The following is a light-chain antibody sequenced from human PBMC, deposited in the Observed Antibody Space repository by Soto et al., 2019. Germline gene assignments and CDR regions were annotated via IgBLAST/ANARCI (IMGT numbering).Light chain of an antibody. CDR3: QQYLTSPKT. V-gene: IGKV3-20*01. Sequence: DIVLTQSPGTLSLSPGERSTLAFMSSQSVSSSNLAWYQQKPAQAPRLLIYAASRRAPGIPERFSGSGSGTDFTPTISRLEPEDFAVYYCQQYLTSPKTFGQGTKVDI. CDR2: AAS. J-gene: IGKJ1*01. CDR1: QSVSSSN.